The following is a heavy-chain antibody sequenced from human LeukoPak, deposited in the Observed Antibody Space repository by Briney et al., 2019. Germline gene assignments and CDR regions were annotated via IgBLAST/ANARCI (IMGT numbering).Heavy chain of an antibody. CDR2: INMYTANP. V-gene: IGHV7-4-1*02. CDR3: ARHDNDDDFDY. J-gene: IGHJ4*02. D-gene: IGHD3-16*01. Sequence: ASVKVSCKASGYTFTRYAINWLRQAPGHGLEWMGWINMYTANPAYAQGFTERFVFSLDTSVTTAYLQISNIKTEDTAVYYCARHDNDDDFDYWGQGTLVTVSS. CDR1: GYTFTRYA.